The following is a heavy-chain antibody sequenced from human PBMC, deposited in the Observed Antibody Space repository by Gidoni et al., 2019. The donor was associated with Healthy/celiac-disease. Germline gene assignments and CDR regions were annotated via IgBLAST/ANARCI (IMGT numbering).Heavy chain of an antibody. Sequence: EVQLVESGGGLVQPGGSLRLSCAASGFTFGSYDMHWVRQATGKGLEWVSAIGTAGDTYYPGSVKGRFTISRENAKNSLYLQMNSLRAGDTAVYYCARADSSGWYQEGFDIWGQGTMVTVSS. CDR2: IGTAGDT. J-gene: IGHJ3*02. CDR1: GFTFGSYD. D-gene: IGHD6-19*01. CDR3: ARADSSGWYQEGFDI. V-gene: IGHV3-13*01.